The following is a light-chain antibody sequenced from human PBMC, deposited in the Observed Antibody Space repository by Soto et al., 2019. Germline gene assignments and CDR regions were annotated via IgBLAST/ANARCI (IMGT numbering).Light chain of an antibody. V-gene: IGLV1-40*01. CDR3: QSYDSSLSGYVV. CDR2: GNS. CDR1: SSNIGAGYD. J-gene: IGLJ2*01. Sequence: QLVLTQPPSVSGAPGQRVTISCTGSSSNIGAGYDVHWYQLLPGTAPKLLIYGNSNRPSGVPDRFSGSKSGTSASLAITGLQAEDEADYYCQSYDSSLSGYVVFGGGTQLTVL.